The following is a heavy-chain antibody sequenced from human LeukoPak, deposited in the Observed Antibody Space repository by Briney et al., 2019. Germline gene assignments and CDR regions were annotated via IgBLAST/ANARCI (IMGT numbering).Heavy chain of an antibody. CDR3: ARRKLAVAIDY. D-gene: IGHD6-19*01. Sequence: SETLSLTCTVSGYSISSGYFWGWIRQPPGKGLEWIGSFYHSGITYYNPSLKSRVTISVEMSKNQFSLKLTSVTAADTAFYYCARRKLAVAIDYWGQGTLVTVSS. CDR1: GYSISSGYF. CDR2: FYHSGIT. J-gene: IGHJ4*02. V-gene: IGHV4-38-2*02.